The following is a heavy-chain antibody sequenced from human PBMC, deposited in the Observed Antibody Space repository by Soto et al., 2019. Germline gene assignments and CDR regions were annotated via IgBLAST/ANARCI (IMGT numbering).Heavy chain of an antibody. CDR1: GFSLSTSGVG. CDR3: AHRTERWLRRTFDY. Sequence: QITLKESGPTLVKPTQTLTLTCTFSGFSLSTSGVGVGWIRQPPGKALEWLALIYWDDDKRYSPSLKSRLTITKDTSKNQVVLTMTNMDPVDTGTYYCAHRTERWLRRTFDYWGQGTLVTVSS. D-gene: IGHD5-12*01. CDR2: IYWDDDK. J-gene: IGHJ4*02. V-gene: IGHV2-5*02.